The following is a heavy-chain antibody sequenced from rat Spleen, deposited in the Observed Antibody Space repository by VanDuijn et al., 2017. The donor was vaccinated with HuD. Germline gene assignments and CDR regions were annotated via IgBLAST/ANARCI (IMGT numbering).Heavy chain of an antibody. CDR2: ISYDGSST. CDR3: AVAGYGY. CDR1: GFTFSDYN. D-gene: IGHD4-3*01. V-gene: IGHV5-7*01. Sequence: EVQLVESGGGLVQPGRSLKLSCAASGFTFSDYNMAWVRQAPKKGLEWVATISYDGSSTYYRDSVKGRFTISRANSANTVCLQMNSLTSEDTATYYCAVAGYGYWGQGVMVTVSS. J-gene: IGHJ2*01.